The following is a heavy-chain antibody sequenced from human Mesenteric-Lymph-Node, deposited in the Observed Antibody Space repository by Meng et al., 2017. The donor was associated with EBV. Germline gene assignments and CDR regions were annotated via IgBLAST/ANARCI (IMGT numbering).Heavy chain of an antibody. Sequence: QRRPQQGVAGHWRAPEPVPPRCLASGGSVFGFVRTGMRQPPGKGLKGIGGINRVGSTNYTPSLKSRLTMPVDTSKNHFSLKLTSVTAADTAVYYCVRCGAVTLVQGGPDHWGQGTLVTVSS. V-gene: IGHV4-34*01. J-gene: IGHJ4*02. CDR3: VRCGAVTLVQGGPDH. CDR2: INRVGST. CDR1: GGSVFGFV. D-gene: IGHD3-10*01.